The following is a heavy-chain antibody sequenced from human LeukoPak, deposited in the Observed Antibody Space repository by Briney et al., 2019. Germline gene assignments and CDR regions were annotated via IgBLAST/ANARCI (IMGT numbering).Heavy chain of an antibody. CDR2: INHRGST. V-gene: IGHV4-34*01. CDR1: GGSFSGYY. CDR3: ARGRTTYDYVWGSYRPPDY. J-gene: IGHJ4*02. Sequence: SETLSLTCAVYGGSFSGYYWNWIRQPPGKGLEWIGEINHRGSTNYNPSLKSRVTISLDTSKNQFSLKLNSVTAADTAVHYCARGRTTYDYVWGSYRPPDYWGQGTLVTVSS. D-gene: IGHD3-16*02.